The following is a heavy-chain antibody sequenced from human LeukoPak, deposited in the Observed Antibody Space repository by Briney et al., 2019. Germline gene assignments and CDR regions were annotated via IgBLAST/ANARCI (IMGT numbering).Heavy chain of an antibody. J-gene: IGHJ4*02. CDR1: GFTLRSYN. CDR2: ISTSSYYI. Sequence: GGSLRLSCAASGFTLRSYNMHWVRQAPGKGREWVSYISTSSYYIYYADSVKGRFTISRDDAKNSLFLQMNSLRAEDTAIYYCARDASGSSTGLIDSWGQGTLVTVSS. D-gene: IGHD1-26*01. CDR3: ARDASGSSTGLIDS. V-gene: IGHV3-21*01.